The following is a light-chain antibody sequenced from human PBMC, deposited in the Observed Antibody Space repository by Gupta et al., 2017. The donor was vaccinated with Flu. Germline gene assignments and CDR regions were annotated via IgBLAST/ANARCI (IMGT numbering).Light chain of an antibody. V-gene: IGKV1-27*01. CDR1: QAISDD. Sequence: DIQVTQSPSSLSASIGDRVTITCRASQAISDDLAWYQQRPGKVPKLLIYAASTLQSGVSSRFSGSGSGTDFTLTISSLQPEDVATYYCQKYNGAPRTFGQGTKVEIK. J-gene: IGKJ1*01. CDR3: QKYNGAPRT. CDR2: AAS.